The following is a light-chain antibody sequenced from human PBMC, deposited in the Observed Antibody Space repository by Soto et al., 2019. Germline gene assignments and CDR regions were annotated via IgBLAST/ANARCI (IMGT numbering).Light chain of an antibody. CDR2: GAS. V-gene: IGKV3-15*01. J-gene: IGKJ4*01. CDR1: QSVSSN. Sequence: EIVMTQSPATLSVSPGERATLSCRASQSVSSNLAWYQQKPGQAPRLLIYGASTRATGIPARFSGSGSGTEFTLTISSLQSEDFAVYYCQQRNKWPPVTFGGGTKVDI. CDR3: QQRNKWPPVT.